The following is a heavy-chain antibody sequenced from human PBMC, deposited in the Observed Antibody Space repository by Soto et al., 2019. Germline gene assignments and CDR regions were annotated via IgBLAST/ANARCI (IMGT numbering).Heavy chain of an antibody. CDR3: ARGKYQLLRNYYYGMDV. CDR1: GGSISSYY. V-gene: IGHV4-59*01. J-gene: IGHJ6*02. D-gene: IGHD2-2*01. CDR2: IYYSGST. Sequence: SETLSLTCTVSGGSISSYYWSWIRQPPGKGLEWIGYIYYSGSTNYNPSLKSRVTISVDTSKNQFSLKLSSVTAADTAVYYCARGKYQLLRNYYYGMDVWGQGTTVTV.